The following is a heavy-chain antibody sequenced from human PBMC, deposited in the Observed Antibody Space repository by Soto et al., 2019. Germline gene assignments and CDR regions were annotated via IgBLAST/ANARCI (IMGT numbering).Heavy chain of an antibody. J-gene: IGHJ4*02. D-gene: IGHD5-18*01. CDR1: GGSFSGYY. CDR3: ARVVDTTMANDY. V-gene: IGHV4-34*01. CDR2: INHSGST. Sequence: SETLSLTFAIYGGSFSGYYWSWIRQPPGKGLEWIGEINHSGSTNYNPSLKSRVTISVDTSKNQFSLKLSSVTAADTAVYYCARVVDTTMANDYWGQGTLVTVSS.